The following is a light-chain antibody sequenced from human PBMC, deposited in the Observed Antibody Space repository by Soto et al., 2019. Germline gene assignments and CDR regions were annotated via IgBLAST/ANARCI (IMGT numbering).Light chain of an antibody. J-gene: IGKJ5*01. CDR1: QSVSSY. V-gene: IGKV3-20*01. Sequence: DIVLTQSPATLSLSPGERATLSFRASQSVSSYLAWYQQKPGQAPRLLIYGASSRATGIPDRFSGSGSGTDFTLTISRLEPEDFAVYYCQQYGSSPPITFGQGTRLEI. CDR2: GAS. CDR3: QQYGSSPPIT.